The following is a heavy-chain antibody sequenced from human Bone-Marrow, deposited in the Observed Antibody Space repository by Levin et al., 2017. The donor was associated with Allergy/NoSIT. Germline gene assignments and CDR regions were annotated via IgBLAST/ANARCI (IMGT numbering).Heavy chain of an antibody. Sequence: GESLKISCEASGFTLRNYAIHWVRQAPGRGLEWVAVISFDGSKQYHADSVKGRFTLSRDNSRNTLYLQMNSLKGEDTAVYYCARDMEDTSAYFSNVKYYYAMDVWGQGTTVTVSS. CDR1: GFTLRNYA. J-gene: IGHJ6*02. V-gene: IGHV3-30*04. D-gene: IGHD4/OR15-4a*01. CDR2: ISFDGSKQ. CDR3: ARDMEDTSAYFSNVKYYYAMDV.